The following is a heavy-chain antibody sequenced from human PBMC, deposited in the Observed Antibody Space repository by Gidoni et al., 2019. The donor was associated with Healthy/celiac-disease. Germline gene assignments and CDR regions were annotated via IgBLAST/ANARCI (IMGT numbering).Heavy chain of an antibody. D-gene: IGHD3-9*01. CDR1: GFTFDDYA. V-gene: IGHV3-9*01. Sequence: EVQLVESGGGLVQPGRSLRLSCAASGFTFDDYARHWVRQAPGKGLEWVSGISWNSGSIGYADSVKGRFTISRDNAKNSLYLQMNSLRAEDTALYYCAKGYRYFDWLFGPGVDYWGQGTLVTVSS. J-gene: IGHJ4*02. CDR2: ISWNSGSI. CDR3: AKGYRYFDWLFGPGVDY.